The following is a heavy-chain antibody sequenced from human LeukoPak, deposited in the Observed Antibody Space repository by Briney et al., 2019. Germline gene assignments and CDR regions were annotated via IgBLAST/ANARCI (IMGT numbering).Heavy chain of an antibody. CDR2: INWNGGST. J-gene: IGHJ4*02. CDR1: EFTFSSYG. D-gene: IGHD3-10*01. Sequence: GGSLRLSCAASEFTFSSYGMHWVRQAPGKGLEWVSGINWNGGSTGYADSVKGRFTISRDNAKNSVYLQMNSLRVEDTAIYYCVKVAKFYYGSESNYFFEHWGQGTPVTASS. CDR3: VKVAKFYYGSESNYFFEH. V-gene: IGHV3-20*04.